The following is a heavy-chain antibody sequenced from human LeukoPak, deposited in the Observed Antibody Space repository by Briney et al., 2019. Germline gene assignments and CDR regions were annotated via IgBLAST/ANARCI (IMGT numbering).Heavy chain of an antibody. CDR1: GFTFSSYA. J-gene: IGHJ3*02. CDR2: ISGSGVTT. V-gene: IGHV3-23*01. CDR3: AKDQVDYYDTSGPIVGDAFDI. Sequence: GGSLRLSCAASGFTFSSYAMNWVRQAPGKGLEWVSYISGSGVTTYYADSVKGRFTISRDNSKNTLYLQMHSLRAEDTAVYYCAKDQVDYYDTSGPIVGDAFDIWGQGTMVTVSS. D-gene: IGHD3-22*01.